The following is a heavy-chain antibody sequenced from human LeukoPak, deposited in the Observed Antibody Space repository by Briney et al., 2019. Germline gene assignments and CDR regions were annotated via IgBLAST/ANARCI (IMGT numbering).Heavy chain of an antibody. D-gene: IGHD6-13*01. CDR1: GGTFSSYA. V-gene: IGHV1-69*13. CDR2: IIPIFGTA. J-gene: IGHJ4*02. Sequence: SVKVSCKASGGTFSSYAISWVRQAPGQGLEWMGGIIPIFGTANYAQKFQGRVTITADEPTSTAYMELSSLRSEDTAVYYCAREHRAAAGKKVFDYWGQGTLVTVSS. CDR3: AREHRAAAGKKVFDY.